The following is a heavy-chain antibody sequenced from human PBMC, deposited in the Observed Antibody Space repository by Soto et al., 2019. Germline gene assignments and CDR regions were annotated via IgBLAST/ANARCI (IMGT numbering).Heavy chain of an antibody. Sequence: ESGGGVVQPGRSLRLSCAASGFTFSSYGMHWVRQAPGKGLEWVAVISYDGSNKYYADSVKGRFTISRDNSKNTLYLQMNSLRAEDTAVYYCAKAPGVAATIDYWGQGTLVTVSS. J-gene: IGHJ4*02. CDR2: ISYDGSNK. CDR3: AKAPGVAATIDY. CDR1: GFTFSSYG. D-gene: IGHD2-15*01. V-gene: IGHV3-30*18.